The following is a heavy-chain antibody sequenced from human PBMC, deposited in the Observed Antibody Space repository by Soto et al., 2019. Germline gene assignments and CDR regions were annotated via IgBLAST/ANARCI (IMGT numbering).Heavy chain of an antibody. Sequence: PSQTLSLTCAISGDSVSSNSAAWNWIRQSPSRDLEWLGRTYYRSKWYNDYAVSVKSRITINPDTSKNQFSLQLNSVTPEDTAVYYCARARTASGYSYGYYYYYGTDVWGQGTKVTVSS. J-gene: IGHJ6*02. CDR1: GDSVSSNSAA. CDR2: TYYRSKWYN. V-gene: IGHV6-1*01. CDR3: ARARTASGYSYGYYYYYGTDV. D-gene: IGHD5-18*01.